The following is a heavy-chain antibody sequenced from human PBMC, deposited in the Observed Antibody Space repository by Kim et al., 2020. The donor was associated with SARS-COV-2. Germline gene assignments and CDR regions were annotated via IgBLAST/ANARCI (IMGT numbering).Heavy chain of an antibody. D-gene: IGHD3-10*01. CDR3: AKVSGDRETNWFDP. J-gene: IGHJ5*02. Sequence: GGSLRLSCAASGFTFSSFGMHWVRQAPGKGLEWVAVISYDGKTKYYGESVEGRFTVSRDNSKNTLFLDMSSVRPDDTATYYCAKVSGDRETNWFDPWGLG. V-gene: IGHV3-30*18. CDR2: ISYDGKTK. CDR1: GFTFSSFG.